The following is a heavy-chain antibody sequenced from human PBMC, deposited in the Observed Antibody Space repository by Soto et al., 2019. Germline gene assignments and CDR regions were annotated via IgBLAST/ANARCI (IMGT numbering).Heavy chain of an antibody. CDR2: IYYSGST. CDR1: GGSISSGDYY. J-gene: IGHJ6*02. D-gene: IGHD5-18*01. Sequence: PSETLSLTCTVSGGSISSGDYYWSWIRQPPGKGLEWIGYIYYSGSTYYNPSLKSRVTISVDTSKNQFSLKLSSVTAADTAVYYCARGHRGYSYGHLYYYYGMDVWGQGTTVTVSS. V-gene: IGHV4-30-4*01. CDR3: ARGHRGYSYGHLYYYYGMDV.